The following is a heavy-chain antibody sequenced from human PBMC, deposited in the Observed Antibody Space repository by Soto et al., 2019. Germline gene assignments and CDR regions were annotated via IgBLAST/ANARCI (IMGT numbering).Heavy chain of an antibody. V-gene: IGHV4-59*08. Sequence: PSETLSLTCTVSGGSISSYYWSSIRQPPGKGLEWIGYIYYSGSTNYNPSLKRRVTISVDTSKNQFSLKLSSVTAADTAVYYCARLGQYCSSTSCPLYYMDVWGKGTTVTVSS. CDR3: ARLGQYCSSTSCPLYYMDV. D-gene: IGHD2-2*01. CDR1: GGSISSYY. J-gene: IGHJ6*03. CDR2: IYYSGST.